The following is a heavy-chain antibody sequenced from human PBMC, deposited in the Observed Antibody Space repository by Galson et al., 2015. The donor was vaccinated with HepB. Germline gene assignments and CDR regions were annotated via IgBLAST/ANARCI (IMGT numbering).Heavy chain of an antibody. Sequence: SLRLSCAASGFTFSSYAMHWVRQAPGKGLEWVAVISYDGSNKYYADSVKGRFTISRDNSKNTLYLQMNSLRAEDTAVYYCAREGGITMVPDGMDVWGQGTTVTVSS. CDR2: ISYDGSNK. D-gene: IGHD3-10*01. CDR1: GFTFSSYA. CDR3: AREGGITMVPDGMDV. J-gene: IGHJ6*02. V-gene: IGHV3-30*04.